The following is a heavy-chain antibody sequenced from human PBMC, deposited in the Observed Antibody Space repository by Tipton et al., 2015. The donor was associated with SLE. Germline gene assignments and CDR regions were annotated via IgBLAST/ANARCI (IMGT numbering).Heavy chain of an antibody. V-gene: IGHV4-31*02. CDR2: IYYNGNT. J-gene: IGHJ3*02. D-gene: IGHD3-10*01. CDR1: GFTFDMYW. CDR3: ASPGGGSGSFDAFDI. Sequence: LRLSCTVSGFTFDMYWMHWVRQAPGKGLVWIGYIYYNGNTYYNPSLKSRATISADTSNNEFSLRLTSVTAADTAIYYCASPGGGSGSFDAFDIWGQGTMVTVSS.